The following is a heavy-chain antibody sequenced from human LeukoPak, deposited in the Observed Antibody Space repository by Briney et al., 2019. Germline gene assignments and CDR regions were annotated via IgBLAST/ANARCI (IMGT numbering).Heavy chain of an antibody. V-gene: IGHV1-2*02. CDR3: ARDLEWLYPGGAFDI. D-gene: IGHD3-3*01. J-gene: IGHJ3*02. Sequence: ASVKVSCKASGYIFTGYYIHWVRQAPGQGLEWMGWINPNSGGTNYAQKFQGRVTMTRDTSISTAYMELSRLRSDDTAVYYCARDLEWLYPGGAFDIWGQGTMVTVSS. CDR1: GYIFTGYY. CDR2: INPNSGGT.